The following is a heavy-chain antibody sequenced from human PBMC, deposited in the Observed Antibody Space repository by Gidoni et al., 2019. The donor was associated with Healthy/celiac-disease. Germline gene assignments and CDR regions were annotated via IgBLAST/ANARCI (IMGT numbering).Heavy chain of an antibody. CDR1: GFTFSSYA. D-gene: IGHD5-12*01. J-gene: IGHJ4*02. V-gene: IGHV3-23*01. CDR2: ISGSGGST. Sequence: EVQLLESGGGLVQPGGSLRLSWAASGFTFSSYAMSWVRQAPGKGLEWGSAISGSGGSTYYADSVKGRFTISRDNSKNTLYLQMNSMRAEDTAVYYCANVISHPKYSGYDRVVDYWGQGTLVTVSS. CDR3: ANVISHPKYSGYDRVVDY.